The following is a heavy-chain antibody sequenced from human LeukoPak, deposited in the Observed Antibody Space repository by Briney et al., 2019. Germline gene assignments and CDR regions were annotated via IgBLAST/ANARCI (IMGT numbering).Heavy chain of an antibody. Sequence: GGSLRLSCRASGFTFGDYAMSWFRQAPGEGLEGVGFIRSKAYGGTTEYAASVKGRFTISRDDSKSIAYLQMNSLKTEDTAVYYCTREAMVPSPYSFDYWGQGTLVTASS. V-gene: IGHV3-49*03. CDR1: GFTFGDYA. D-gene: IGHD3-10*01. J-gene: IGHJ4*02. CDR2: IRSKAYGGTT. CDR3: TREAMVPSPYSFDY.